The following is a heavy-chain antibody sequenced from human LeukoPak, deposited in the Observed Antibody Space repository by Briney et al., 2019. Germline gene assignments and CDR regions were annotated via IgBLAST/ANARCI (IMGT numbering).Heavy chain of an antibody. D-gene: IGHD6-19*01. Sequence: PGGSLRLSCVASGFTFDDYGMSWVRQAPGQGLEWDSGINWSGGSTGYADSVKGRFTISRDNAKNSLYLQMNTLRAEDTALYYCAGDAGYSSGRYDAFDIWGQGTLVTVSS. CDR3: AGDAGYSSGRYDAFDI. J-gene: IGHJ3*02. V-gene: IGHV3-20*04. CDR2: INWSGGST. CDR1: GFTFDDYG.